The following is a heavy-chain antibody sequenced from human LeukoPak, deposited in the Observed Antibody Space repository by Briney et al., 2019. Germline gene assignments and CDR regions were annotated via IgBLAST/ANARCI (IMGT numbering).Heavy chain of an antibody. V-gene: IGHV1-2*02. CDR1: GYTFIGYF. J-gene: IGHJ6*03. CDR2: INPDSGDT. Sequence: ASVKVSCKASGYTFIGYFMHWVRQAPGQGLEWMGWINPDSGDTKYAQKFQGRVTMTRDTSITTAYIELSSLRSDDTAVYYCARDLGDCSGGSCYSYYMDVWGKGTTVTISS. D-gene: IGHD2-15*01. CDR3: ARDLGDCSGGSCYSYYMDV.